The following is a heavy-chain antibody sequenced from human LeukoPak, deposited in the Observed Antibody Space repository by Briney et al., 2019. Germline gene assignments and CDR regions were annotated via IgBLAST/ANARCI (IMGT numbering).Heavy chain of an antibody. Sequence: ASVKVSCKASGYTFTSYGISWVRQAPGQGLEWMGWISAYNGNTNYAQKLQGRVTMTTGTSTSTAYMELRSLRSDDTAVYYCARDGYYYDSSGYLDPPQLPYYYYGMDVWGQGTTVTVSS. J-gene: IGHJ6*02. CDR2: ISAYNGNT. D-gene: IGHD3-22*01. V-gene: IGHV1-18*01. CDR3: ARDGYYYDSSGYLDPPQLPYYYYGMDV. CDR1: GYTFTSYG.